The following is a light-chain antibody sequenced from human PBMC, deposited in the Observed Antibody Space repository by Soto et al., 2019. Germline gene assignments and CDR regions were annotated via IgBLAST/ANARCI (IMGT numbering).Light chain of an antibody. CDR3: QQYNNWPAIT. CDR2: GAS. CDR1: QSIRNN. V-gene: IGKV3D-15*01. Sequence: EIVMTQSPPTLSVSPVERAALSCRASQSIRNNLAWYQQKPGQAPRLLIYGASTRATGIPARFSGSGSGTEFTLTISSLQSEDFAVYYCQQYNNWPAITFGQGTRLEIK. J-gene: IGKJ5*01.